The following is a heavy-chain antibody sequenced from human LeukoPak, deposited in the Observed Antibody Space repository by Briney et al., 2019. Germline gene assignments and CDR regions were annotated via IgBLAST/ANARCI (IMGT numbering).Heavy chain of an antibody. D-gene: IGHD6-19*01. Sequence: GGSLRLSCAASGFTFSSYSMNWVRQAPGKGLEWVSSISSSSSYIYYADSVKGRFTISRDNAKNSLYPQMNSLRAEDTAVYYCARDQISGWYRLFDYWGQGTLVTVSS. CDR3: ARDQISGWYRLFDY. CDR1: GFTFSSYS. J-gene: IGHJ4*02. CDR2: ISSSSSYI. V-gene: IGHV3-21*01.